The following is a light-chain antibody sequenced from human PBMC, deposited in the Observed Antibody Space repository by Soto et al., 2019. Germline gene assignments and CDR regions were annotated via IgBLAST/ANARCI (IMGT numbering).Light chain of an antibody. V-gene: IGLV1-44*01. J-gene: IGLJ2*01. CDR1: YSNIGSND. Sequence: QLVLSQPPSASGSPGQRVTISCCGSYSNIGSNDVNWYQQFPGTAPRLLIYNNRQRPSGVPDRFSGSKSGTSASLAISGLQSEDEADYHCQSYDRSLSGVIFGGGTKLTVL. CDR3: QSYDRSLSGVI. CDR2: NNR.